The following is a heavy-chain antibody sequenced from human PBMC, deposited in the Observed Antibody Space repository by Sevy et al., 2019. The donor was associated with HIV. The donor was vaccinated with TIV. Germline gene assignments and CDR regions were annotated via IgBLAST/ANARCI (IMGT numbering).Heavy chain of an antibody. Sequence: RGSLRLSCAASGFTFSDYDMHWVRQAPGKGLERVAVMSHDGNYKKHADSVKVRFTISRYNFKNTLYLQMNSLRVEDTAVYFCARLFSCGGDCYYLDYWGQGAPVTVSS. D-gene: IGHD2-21*02. CDR2: MSHDGNYK. J-gene: IGHJ4*02. CDR1: GFTFSDYD. V-gene: IGHV3-30*01. CDR3: ARLFSCGGDCYYLDY.